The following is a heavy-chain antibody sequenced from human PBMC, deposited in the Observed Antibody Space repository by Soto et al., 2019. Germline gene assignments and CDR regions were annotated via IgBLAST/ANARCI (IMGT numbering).Heavy chain of an antibody. J-gene: IGHJ5*02. V-gene: IGHV4-31*11. CDR2: IYYTGNS. Sequence: SETLSLTCDVSGGSISTSGYYWTWIRQHPGKGLEWIGYIYYTGNSFYHPSLRSRATISLDTSKKQFSLHLSSVTAADTAVYYCARASGSFIRFDTWGQGTLVTV. CDR1: GGSISTSGYY. CDR3: ARASGSFIRFDT. D-gene: IGHD3-22*01.